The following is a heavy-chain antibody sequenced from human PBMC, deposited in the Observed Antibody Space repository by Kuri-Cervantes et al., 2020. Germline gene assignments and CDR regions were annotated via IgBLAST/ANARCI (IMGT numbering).Heavy chain of an antibody. D-gene: IGHD3-3*01. Sequence: SLKISCAASGFTFDDYAMHWVRQAPGKGLEWVSGISWNSGSIGYADSVKGRFTISRDNAKKSLYLQMNSLRAEDTALYYCARDWSMEVWGEGTTVTVSS. CDR3: ARDWSMEV. CDR2: ISWNSGSI. V-gene: IGHV3-9*01. CDR1: GFTFDDYA. J-gene: IGHJ6*03.